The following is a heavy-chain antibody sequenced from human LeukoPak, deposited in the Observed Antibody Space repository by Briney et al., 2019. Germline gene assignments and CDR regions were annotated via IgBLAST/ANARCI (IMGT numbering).Heavy chain of an antibody. D-gene: IGHD4-17*01. CDR3: ARSPDGETFDY. V-gene: IGHV3-30-3*01. CDR2: ISYDGGSK. Sequence: GRSLRLSCAASGFTFSSYVMHWVRQAPGKGLEWVAVISYDGGSKYYADSLKGRFTISRDNSKNTLYLQMNSLRAEDTAVYYCARSPDGETFDYWGQGILVTVSS. CDR1: GFTFSSYV. J-gene: IGHJ4*02.